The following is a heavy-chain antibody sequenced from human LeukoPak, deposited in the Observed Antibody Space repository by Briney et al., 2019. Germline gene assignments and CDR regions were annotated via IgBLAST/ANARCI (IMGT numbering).Heavy chain of an antibody. D-gene: IGHD6-19*01. CDR1: GFTFSSYG. CDR2: IWYDGSNK. CDR3: ARPYTRSSGWSENHFDY. V-gene: IGHV3-33*01. Sequence: PGRSLRLSCAASGFTFSSYGMHWVRQAPGKGLEWVAVIWYDGSNKYYADSVKGQFTISRDNSMNTLYLHMNGLRAEDTAVYYCARPYTRSSGWSENHFDYWGQGTLVTVSS. J-gene: IGHJ4*02.